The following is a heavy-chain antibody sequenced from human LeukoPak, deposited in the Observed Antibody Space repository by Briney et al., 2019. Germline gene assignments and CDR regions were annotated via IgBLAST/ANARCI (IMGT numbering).Heavy chain of an antibody. D-gene: IGHD3-10*01. CDR2: ISYDGSNK. Sequence: GGSLRLSCAASGFTFSSYAMHWVRQAPGKGLEWVAVISYDGSNKYYADSVKGRFTISRDNSKNTLYLQMNSLRAEDTAVYYCARDRITMVRGVISFYFDYWGQGTLVTVSS. CDR3: ARDRITMVRGVISFYFDY. CDR1: GFTFSSYA. J-gene: IGHJ4*02. V-gene: IGHV3-30*04.